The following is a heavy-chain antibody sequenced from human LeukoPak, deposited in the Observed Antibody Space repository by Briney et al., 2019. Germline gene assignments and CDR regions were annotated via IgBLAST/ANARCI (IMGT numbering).Heavy chain of an antibody. Sequence: GGSLRLSCVASGFSFSTYGLHWVRQAPGKGLEWVAVISYNGDNKHYAESVKGRFTISRDNSKNTLYLQMNSLRAEDTAVYYCANIPVWSSSWYPADYWGQGTLVTVSS. CDR1: GFSFSTYG. J-gene: IGHJ4*02. CDR2: ISYNGDNK. D-gene: IGHD6-13*01. CDR3: ANIPVWSSSWYPADY. V-gene: IGHV3-30*18.